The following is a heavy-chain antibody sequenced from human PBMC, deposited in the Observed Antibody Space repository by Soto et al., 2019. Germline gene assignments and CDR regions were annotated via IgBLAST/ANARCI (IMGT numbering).Heavy chain of an antibody. CDR3: ARGLKCWSGSRYFPSFHX. J-gene: IGHJ3*02. V-gene: IGHV1-8*01. D-gene: IGHD2-15*01. Sequence: ASVKVSCNASGYTFTSYDINWVRQATGQGLEWMGFMNHKSGNTGYAHKFQGRVTMTRNTYISTAYMELSSLRSEDTAVYYCARGLKCWSGSRYFPSFHXWGQVTMFTVS. CDR1: GYTFTSYD. CDR2: MNHKSGNT.